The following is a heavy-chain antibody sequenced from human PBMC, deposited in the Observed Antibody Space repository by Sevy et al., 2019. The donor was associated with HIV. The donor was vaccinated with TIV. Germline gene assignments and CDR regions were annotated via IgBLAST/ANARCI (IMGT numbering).Heavy chain of an antibody. CDR1: GFNVRSFS. CDR3: ARDSARVIVPTAGFDS. V-gene: IGHV3-33*01. CDR2: ILYNVRTE. Sequence: GSLRLSCSASGFNVRSFSMHWVRQAPGKGLEWVAAILYNVRTEEYADSVRGRFTISRDNSKNTVNLEMNSLRVEDTALYFCARDSARVIVPTAGFDSWGQGVLVTVSS. J-gene: IGHJ5*01. D-gene: IGHD2-21*01.